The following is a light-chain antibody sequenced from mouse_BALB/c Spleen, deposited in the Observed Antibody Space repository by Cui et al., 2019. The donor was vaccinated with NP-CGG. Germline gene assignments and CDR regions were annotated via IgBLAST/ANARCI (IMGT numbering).Light chain of an antibody. Sequence: QAVVTQDSALTTSPGETVTLTCRSSTGTVTTNNYANWVQEKPDHLFTGLIGGTNNRAPGVPARFSGSLIGDKAALTITGAQTEDEAIYFCALWYSNHWVFGRGTKLTVL. J-gene: IGLJ1*01. V-gene: IGLV1*01. CDR2: GTN. CDR1: TGTVTTNNY. CDR3: ALWYSNHWV.